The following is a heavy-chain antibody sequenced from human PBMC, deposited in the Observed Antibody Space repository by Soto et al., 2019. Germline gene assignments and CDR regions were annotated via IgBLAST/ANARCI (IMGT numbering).Heavy chain of an antibody. Sequence: GGSLRLSCAASGFTFSSYGMHWVRQAPGKGLEWVAVISHDGSNKYYADSVKGRFTISRDNSKNTLYLQMNSLRAEDTAVYYCAKEDYGSGSYLKYYYYGMDVWGQGTTVTVSS. V-gene: IGHV3-30*18. CDR2: ISHDGSNK. J-gene: IGHJ6*02. CDR3: AKEDYGSGSYLKYYYYGMDV. D-gene: IGHD3-10*01. CDR1: GFTFSSYG.